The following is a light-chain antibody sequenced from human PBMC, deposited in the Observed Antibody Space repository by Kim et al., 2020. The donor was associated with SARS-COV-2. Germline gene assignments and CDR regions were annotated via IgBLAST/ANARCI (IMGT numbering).Light chain of an antibody. Sequence: PGESATLSCRASQSVSSNLAWYQQKPGQAPRLLIYGASTRATGIPARFSGSGSGTEFTLTISSLQSEDFAVYYCQQYNNWPPGRTFGQGTKVDIK. CDR3: QQYNNWPPGRT. CDR2: GAS. V-gene: IGKV3-15*01. CDR1: QSVSSN. J-gene: IGKJ1*01.